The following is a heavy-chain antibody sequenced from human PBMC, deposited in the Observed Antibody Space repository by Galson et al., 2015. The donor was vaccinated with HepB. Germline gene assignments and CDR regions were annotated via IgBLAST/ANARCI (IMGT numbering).Heavy chain of an antibody. D-gene: IGHD4-17*01. Sequence: SLRLSCAASGFTVSSNYMSWVRQAPGKGLEWVSVIYSGGSTYYADSVKGRFTISRDNSKNTLYLQMNSLRAEDTAVYYCARVLPGGRPDDYGDWWWFDPWGQGTLVTVSS. CDR2: IYSGGST. CDR3: ARVLPGGRPDDYGDWWWFDP. V-gene: IGHV3-53*01. J-gene: IGHJ5*02. CDR1: GFTVSSNY.